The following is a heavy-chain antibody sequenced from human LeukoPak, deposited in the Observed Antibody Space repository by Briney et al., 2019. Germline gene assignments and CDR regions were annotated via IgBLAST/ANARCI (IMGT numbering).Heavy chain of an antibody. CDR1: GFSLSSYA. D-gene: IGHD4-17*01. J-gene: IGHJ3*01. V-gene: IGHV3-30*04. Sequence: GGSLRLSCAASGFSLSSYAMHWVRQAPGKGLEWVAIISYDGSKKYYADSVKGRFTISRDNSKNTLYLQMNSLRAEDTAIYYCAKSYFTYGSDAFDVWGQGTMVTVSS. CDR2: ISYDGSKK. CDR3: AKSYFTYGSDAFDV.